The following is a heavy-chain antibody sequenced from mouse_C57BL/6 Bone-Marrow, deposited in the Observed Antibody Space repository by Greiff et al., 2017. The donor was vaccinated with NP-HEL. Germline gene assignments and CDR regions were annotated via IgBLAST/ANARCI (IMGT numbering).Heavy chain of an antibody. D-gene: IGHD1-1*01. CDR3: ARDGVYYYGSRGFDY. Sequence: VQLQQPGAELVKPGASVKLSCKASGYTFTSYWMHWVKQRPGQGLEWIGMIHPNSGRTNYNEKFKSKSTLTVDKSSSTAYRQLSSLTSEDSAVYYCARDGVYYYGSRGFDYWGQGTTLTVSS. J-gene: IGHJ2*01. CDR2: IHPNSGRT. CDR1: GYTFTSYW. V-gene: IGHV1-64*01.